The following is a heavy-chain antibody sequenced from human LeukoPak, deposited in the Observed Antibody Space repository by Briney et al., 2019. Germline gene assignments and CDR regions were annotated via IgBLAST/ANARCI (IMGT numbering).Heavy chain of an antibody. CDR1: GGSFSGYY. J-gene: IGHJ6*03. V-gene: IGHV4-34*01. CDR3: ASKAYKKAAAGTDYYYYMDV. CDR2: INHSGST. D-gene: IGHD6-13*01. Sequence: SETLSLTCAVCGGSFSGYYWSWIRQPPGKGLEWIGEINHSGSTNYNPSLKSRVTISVDTSKNQFSLKLSSVTAADTAVYYCASKAYKKAAAGTDYYYYMDVWGKRTTVTVSS.